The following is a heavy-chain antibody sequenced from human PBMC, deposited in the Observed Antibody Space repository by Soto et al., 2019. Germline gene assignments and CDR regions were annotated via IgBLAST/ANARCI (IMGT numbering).Heavy chain of an antibody. CDR2: IYYSGST. J-gene: IGHJ5*02. V-gene: IGHV4-59*08. Sequence: SETLSLTCTVSGGSISSCYWSWIRQPPGKGLEWIGYIYYSGSTNYNPSLKSRVTISVDTSKNQFSLKLSSVTAADTAVYYCARLNVVPAAMGNWFDPWGQGTLVTVSS. D-gene: IGHD2-2*01. CDR3: ARLNVVPAAMGNWFDP. CDR1: GGSISSCY.